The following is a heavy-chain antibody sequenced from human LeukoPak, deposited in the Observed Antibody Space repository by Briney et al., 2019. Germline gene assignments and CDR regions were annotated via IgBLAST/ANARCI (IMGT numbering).Heavy chain of an antibody. V-gene: IGHV1-18*01. D-gene: IGHD1-26*01. J-gene: IGHJ5*02. CDR3: ARDNSVGDVAWWFDP. Sequence: VASVKVSCKASGYTFINYGISWVRQAPGQGLEWMGWISAYNGNTNSAQKFQGRVTMTRDMSTTTDYMELSSLRSEDTAVYYCARDNSVGDVAWWFDPWGQGTLVTVSS. CDR2: ISAYNGNT. CDR1: GYTFINYG.